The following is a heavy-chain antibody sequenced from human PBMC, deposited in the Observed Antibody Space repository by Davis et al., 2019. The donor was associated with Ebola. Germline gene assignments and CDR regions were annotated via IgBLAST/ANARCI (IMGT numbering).Heavy chain of an antibody. CDR3: ARTPVAVGYYYAPDY. CDR1: GFTFSSYA. D-gene: IGHD3-10*01. J-gene: IGHJ4*02. V-gene: IGHV3-30-3*01. Sequence: PGGSLRLSCAASGFTFSSYAMHWVRQAPGKGLEWEALISYDGSNKHYADSMKGRFTISRDNSKNTLYLQVNSLRAEDTAIYYCARTPVAVGYYYAPDYWGQGTLVTVSS. CDR2: ISYDGSNK.